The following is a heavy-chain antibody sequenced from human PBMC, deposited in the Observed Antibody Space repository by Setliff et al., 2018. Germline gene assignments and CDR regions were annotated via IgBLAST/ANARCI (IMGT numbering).Heavy chain of an antibody. J-gene: IGHJ4*02. CDR1: AFTFKNYC. CDR3: VRDWYFYDTSGYFKGAPFDY. V-gene: IGHV3-7*03. Sequence: LRLSCAASAFTFKNYCMSWVRQAQGKGLEGGANIEQDGSEKYYVDSVKGRYTISRDNAKNSLYLQMNSLRAEDSAVYYCVRDWYFYDTSGYFKGAPFDYWGQGTPVTVSS. D-gene: IGHD3-22*01. CDR2: IEQDGSEK.